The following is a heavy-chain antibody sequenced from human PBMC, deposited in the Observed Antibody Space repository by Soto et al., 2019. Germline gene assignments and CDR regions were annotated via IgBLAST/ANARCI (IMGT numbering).Heavy chain of an antibody. Sequence: SETLSLTCTVSGGSISSGDYYWSWIRQPPGKGLEWIGYIYYSGSTNYNPSLKSRVTISVDTSKNQFSLKLSSVTAADTAVYYCVRDLRGGSYGMDVWGQGTTVTVSS. CDR1: GGSISSGDYY. V-gene: IGHV4-61*08. D-gene: IGHD3-10*01. J-gene: IGHJ6*02. CDR3: VRDLRGGSYGMDV. CDR2: IYYSGST.